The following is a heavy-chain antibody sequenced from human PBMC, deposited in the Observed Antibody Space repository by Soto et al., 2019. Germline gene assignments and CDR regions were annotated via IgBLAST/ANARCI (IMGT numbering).Heavy chain of an antibody. J-gene: IGHJ4*02. V-gene: IGHV3-43*01. CDR1: GFTFDYYT. CDR3: AKEGDTFNSAYYFDY. CDR2: ISWDGGST. Sequence: LRLSCAASGFTFDYYTMHWVRQAPGKVLEWVSLISWDGGSTYYADSVKGRFTISRDNSKNSLYLQMNSLRTEDTALYYCAKEGDTFNSAYYFDYWGQGTLVTVSS. D-gene: IGHD1-26*01.